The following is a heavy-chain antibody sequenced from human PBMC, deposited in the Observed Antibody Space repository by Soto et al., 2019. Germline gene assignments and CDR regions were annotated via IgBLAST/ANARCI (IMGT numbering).Heavy chain of an antibody. Sequence: SETLSLTCAVYGGSFSGYYWSWIRQPPGKGLEWIGEINHSGSTNYNPSLKSRVTVSVDTSKNQFSLKLSSVTAADTAVYYFARGRYCTNGVCYMGENNWFDPWGQGTLVTVSS. J-gene: IGHJ5*02. CDR1: GGSFSGYY. V-gene: IGHV4-34*01. D-gene: IGHD2-8*01. CDR2: INHSGST. CDR3: ARGRYCTNGVCYMGENNWFDP.